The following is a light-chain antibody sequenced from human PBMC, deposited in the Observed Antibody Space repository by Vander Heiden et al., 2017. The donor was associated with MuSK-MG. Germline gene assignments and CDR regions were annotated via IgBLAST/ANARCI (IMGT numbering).Light chain of an antibody. V-gene: IGKV4-1*01. Sequence: DIVMTQSPDSLAVSLGERATINCKSSQSVLYNSNNKNYLAWYQQKPGQPPKLLISWASTRESGVPDRFSGSGSGTDFTLTISSLRAEDVAVYYCQHDYSTPGTFGQGTKVEIK. CDR2: WAS. J-gene: IGKJ1*01. CDR3: QHDYSTPGT. CDR1: QSVLYNSNNKNY.